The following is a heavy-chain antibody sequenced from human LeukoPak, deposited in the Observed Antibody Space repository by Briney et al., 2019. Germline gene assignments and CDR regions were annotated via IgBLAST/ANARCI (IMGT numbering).Heavy chain of an antibody. CDR2: IYYSGST. J-gene: IGHJ4*02. V-gene: IGHV4-59*01. Sequence: SETLSLTCTVSGGSISSYYWSWIRQPPGKGLEWIGYIYYSGSTNYNPSLKSRVTISVDTSKNQFSLKLSSVTAADTAVYYCARSRNDFWSGYYSPFDYWGRGTLVTVSS. CDR3: ARSRNDFWSGYYSPFDY. D-gene: IGHD3-3*01. CDR1: GGSISSYY.